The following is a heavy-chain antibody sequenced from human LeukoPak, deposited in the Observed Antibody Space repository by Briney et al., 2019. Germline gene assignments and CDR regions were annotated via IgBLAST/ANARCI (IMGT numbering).Heavy chain of an antibody. D-gene: IGHD6-6*01. V-gene: IGHV3-23*01. CDR2: ISGSGGST. J-gene: IGHJ5*01. Sequence: QPGGSLRLSCAASGFTFSSYAMSWVRQAPGKGLEWVSAISGSGGSTYYADSVKGRFTISRDNSKNTLYLQMNSLRAEDTAVYYCAKDGRRAARRTYNWFNPWGQGTLVTVSS. CDR1: GFTFSSYA. CDR3: AKDGRRAARRTYNWFNP.